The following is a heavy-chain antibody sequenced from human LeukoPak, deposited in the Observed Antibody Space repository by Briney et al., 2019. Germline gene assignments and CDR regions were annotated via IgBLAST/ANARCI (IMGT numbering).Heavy chain of an antibody. Sequence: SVKVSCKASGGTFSTYGISWVRQAPGQGPQWMGGIIPIFGTANYAQKFQGRVTITADKSTSTAYMELSSLRSEDTAVYYCARGYCSGGSCYYSPYYYYYMDVWGKGTTVTVSS. D-gene: IGHD2-15*01. J-gene: IGHJ6*03. CDR3: ARGYCSGGSCYYSPYYYYYMDV. CDR1: GGTFSTYG. CDR2: IIPIFGTA. V-gene: IGHV1-69*06.